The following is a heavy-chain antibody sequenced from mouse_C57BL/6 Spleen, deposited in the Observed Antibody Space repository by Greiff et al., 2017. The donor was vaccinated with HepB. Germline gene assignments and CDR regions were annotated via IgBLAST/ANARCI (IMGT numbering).Heavy chain of an antibody. CDR2: ISDGGSYT. Sequence: EVQRVESGGGLVKPGGSLKLSCAASGFTFSSYAMSWVRQTPEKRLEWVATISDGGSYTYYPDNVKGRFTISRDNAKNHLSLQMSHLKSEDTAMYYCARNPRGDAIDFWGQGTSVTVSS. V-gene: IGHV5-4*01. CDR1: GFTFSSYA. J-gene: IGHJ4*01. CDR3: ARNPRGDAIDF.